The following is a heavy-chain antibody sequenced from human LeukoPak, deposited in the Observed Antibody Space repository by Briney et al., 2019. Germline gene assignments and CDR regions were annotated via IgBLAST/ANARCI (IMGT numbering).Heavy chain of an antibody. V-gene: IGHV4-30-2*01. Sequence: ASETLSLTCAVSDDSISSGGYSWSWLRQPPGKGLEWIGYIYHSGSTYCNPSLKSRVTISVDRSKNQFSLKLSSVTAADTAVYYCARVDPSHYYGMDVWGQGTTVTVSS. J-gene: IGHJ6*02. D-gene: IGHD2-2*01. CDR3: ARVDPSHYYGMDV. CDR1: DDSISSGGYS. CDR2: IYHSGST.